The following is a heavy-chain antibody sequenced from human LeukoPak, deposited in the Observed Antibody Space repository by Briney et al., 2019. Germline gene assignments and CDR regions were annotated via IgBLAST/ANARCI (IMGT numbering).Heavy chain of an antibody. CDR1: GFTFSGSA. V-gene: IGHV3-73*01. J-gene: IGHJ4*02. D-gene: IGHD1-26*01. CDR2: SRSKANSYAT. Sequence: GGSLTLSCAASGFTFSGSAMHWVRQASGKGLEWVGRSRSKANSYATAYAASVKGRFTIFRDDSKNTAYLQMNSLKIEDTAVYYCTRRGSGSSGNDYWGREPWSPSPQ. CDR3: TRRGSGSSGNDY.